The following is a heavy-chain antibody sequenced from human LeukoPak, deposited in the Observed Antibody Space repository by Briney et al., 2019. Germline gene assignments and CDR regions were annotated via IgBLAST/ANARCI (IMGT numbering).Heavy chain of an antibody. CDR1: GFTFSSYS. D-gene: IGHD3-10*01. J-gene: IGHJ5*02. CDR2: ISSSSSYI. Sequence: GGSLRLSCAASGFTFSSYSMNWVRQAPGKGLEWVSSISSSSSYIYYADSVKGRFTISRDNAKNSLYLQMNSLRAEDTAVYYCARDKGVGELINWFDPWGQGTLVTVSS. CDR3: ARDKGVGELINWFDP. V-gene: IGHV3-21*01.